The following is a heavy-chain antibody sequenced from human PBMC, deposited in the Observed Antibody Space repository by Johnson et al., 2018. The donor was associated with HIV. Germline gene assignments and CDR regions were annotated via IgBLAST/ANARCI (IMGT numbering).Heavy chain of an antibody. CDR2: ISWNSGSI. Sequence: VQLVVSGGGLVQPGRSLRLSCAASGFTFGDYAMLWVRQAPGEGLEWVSGISWNSGSIGYADSVKGRFTISRDNAKNSLYLQMNSLRDEDTALYYCAREGIAVGRGRGAFDIWGQGTMVTVSS. CDR3: AREGIAVGRGRGAFDI. V-gene: IGHV3-9*01. J-gene: IGHJ3*02. D-gene: IGHD6-19*01. CDR1: GFTFGDYA.